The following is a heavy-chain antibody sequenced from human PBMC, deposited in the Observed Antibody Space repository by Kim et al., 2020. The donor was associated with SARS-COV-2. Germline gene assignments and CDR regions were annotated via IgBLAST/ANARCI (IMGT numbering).Heavy chain of an antibody. D-gene: IGHD3-10*01. J-gene: IGHJ4*02. V-gene: IGHV3-30*04. CDR2: ISYDGSNK. Sequence: GGSLRLSCAASGFTFSSYAMHWVRQAPGKGLEWVAVISYDGSNKYYADSVKGRFTISRDNSKNTLYLQMNSLRAEDTAVYYCARYRELYFDYWGQGTLVTVSS. CDR1: GFTFSSYA. CDR3: ARYRELYFDY.